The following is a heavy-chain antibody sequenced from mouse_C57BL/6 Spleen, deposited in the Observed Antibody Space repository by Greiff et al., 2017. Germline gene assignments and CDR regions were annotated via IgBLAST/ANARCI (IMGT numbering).Heavy chain of an antibody. CDR2: ISNLAYSI. V-gene: IGHV5-15*01. Sequence: EVKLMESGGGLVQPGGSLKLSCAASGFTFSDYGMAWVRQAPRKGPEWVAFISNLAYSIYYADTVTGRFTISRENAKNTQYLEMSSLRSDDTAMYYCARQGGSWFAYWGQGTLVTVSA. D-gene: IGHD1-1*02. J-gene: IGHJ3*01. CDR1: GFTFSDYG. CDR3: ARQGGSWFAY.